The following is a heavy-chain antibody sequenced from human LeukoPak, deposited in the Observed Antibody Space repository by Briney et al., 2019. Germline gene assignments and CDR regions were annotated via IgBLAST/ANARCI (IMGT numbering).Heavy chain of an antibody. J-gene: IGHJ4*02. D-gene: IGHD3-10*01. CDR2: ISSSSSTI. Sequence: PGGSLRLSCAASGFTFSSYSMNWVRQAPGKGLEWVSYISSSSSTIYYADPVKGRFTISRDNAKNSLYLQMNSLRAEDTAVYYCAGLRGVIRGWAFDYWGQGTLVTVSS. CDR3: AGLRGVIRGWAFDY. CDR1: GFTFSSYS. V-gene: IGHV3-48*04.